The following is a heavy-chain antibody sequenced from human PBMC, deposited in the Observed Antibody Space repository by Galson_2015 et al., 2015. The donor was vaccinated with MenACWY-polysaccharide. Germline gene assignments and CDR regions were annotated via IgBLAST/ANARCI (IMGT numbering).Heavy chain of an antibody. J-gene: IGHJ5*02. Sequence: SVKVSCKASGYTFKSYAIHWVRQAPGQRLEWMGWINVDKGNTKYSQRFQGRVSITRDTSASTAYMELGGLRSEDTAVYYCARGGKYYYDSSGYLNWFDPWGQGTLVTASS. V-gene: IGHV1-3*01. D-gene: IGHD3-22*01. CDR2: INVDKGNT. CDR3: ARGGKYYYDSSGYLNWFDP. CDR1: GYTFKSYA.